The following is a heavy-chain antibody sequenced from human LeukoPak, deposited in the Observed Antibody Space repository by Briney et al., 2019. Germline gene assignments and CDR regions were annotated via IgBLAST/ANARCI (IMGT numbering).Heavy chain of an antibody. D-gene: IGHD4-17*01. CDR3: AREPNFMTTVTTGGRGNFDY. CDR2: INHSGST. Sequence: PSETLSLTCAVSGYSISSGYYWSWIRQPPGKGLEWIGEINHSGSTNYNPSLKSRVTISVDTSKNQFSLKLSSVTAADTAVYYCAREPNFMTTVTTGGRGNFDYWGQGTLVTVSS. CDR1: GYSISSGYY. J-gene: IGHJ4*02. V-gene: IGHV4-34*01.